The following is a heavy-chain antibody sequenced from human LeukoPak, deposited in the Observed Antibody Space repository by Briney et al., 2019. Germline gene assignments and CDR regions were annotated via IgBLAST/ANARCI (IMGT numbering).Heavy chain of an antibody. CDR2: FDPEDGET. Sequence: GASVKVSCKVSAYTLTDFSLHWVRHAPGKGLEWMGGFDPEDGETIYAQKFQGRVTMTEDTSTDTAYMELSSLRSEDTAVYYCATGKYSSSWHGFDPWGQGTLVTVSS. J-gene: IGHJ5*02. CDR3: ATGKYSSSWHGFDP. V-gene: IGHV1-24*01. CDR1: AYTLTDFS. D-gene: IGHD6-13*01.